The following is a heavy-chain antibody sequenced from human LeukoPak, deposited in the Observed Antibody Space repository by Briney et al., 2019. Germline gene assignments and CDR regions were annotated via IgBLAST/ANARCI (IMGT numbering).Heavy chain of an antibody. CDR3: ARASRWLQLRYYFDY. D-gene: IGHD5-24*01. CDR2: INHSGST. J-gene: IGHJ4*02. CDR1: GGSFSGYY. V-gene: IGHV4-34*01. Sequence: SETLSLTCAVYGGSFSGYYWSWIHQPPGKGLEWIGEINHSGSTNYNPSLKSRVTISVDTSKNQFSLKLSSVTAADTAVYYCARASRWLQLRYYFDYWGQGTLVTVSS.